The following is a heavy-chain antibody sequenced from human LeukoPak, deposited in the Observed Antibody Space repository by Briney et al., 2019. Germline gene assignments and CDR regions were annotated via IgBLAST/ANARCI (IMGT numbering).Heavy chain of an antibody. CDR1: DDSFTTTNYY. Sequence: SETLSLTCTVSDDSFTTTNYYWAWIRQPPGKGLEWIGSFDYSGGIYYTPSLKSRLTISVDTSKKQFSLKLNSVTATDTAVYYCARRGGYGSGTIWIYYFDHWGQGALVAVSS. CDR3: ARRGGYGSGTIWIYYFDH. CDR2: FDYSGGI. J-gene: IGHJ4*02. V-gene: IGHV4-39*01. D-gene: IGHD3-10*01.